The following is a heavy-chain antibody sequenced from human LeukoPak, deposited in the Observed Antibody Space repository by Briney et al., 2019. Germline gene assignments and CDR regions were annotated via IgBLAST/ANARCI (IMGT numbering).Heavy chain of an antibody. CDR3: ARDRCSGGGCYLNYGMDV. CDR1: GFTFSSYS. J-gene: IGHJ6*01. CDR2: ISSSSSYI. Sequence: GGSLRLSCAASGFTFSSYSMNWVRQAPGKGLEWVSSISSSSSYIYYADSVKGRFTISRDNAKNSLYLQMNSLRAEDTAVYYCARDRCSGGGCYLNYGMDVWGQGTTVTVYS. V-gene: IGHV3-21*01. D-gene: IGHD2-15*01.